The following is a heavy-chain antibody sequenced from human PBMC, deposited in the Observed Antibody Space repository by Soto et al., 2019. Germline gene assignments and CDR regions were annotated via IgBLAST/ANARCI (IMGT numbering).Heavy chain of an antibody. V-gene: IGHV4-28*01. D-gene: IGHD2-8*02. CDR3: TRKTGGYYFFEY. Sequence: QVQLQESGPGLVKPSDTLSLTCAVSGTSISGDYWWGWIRQTPGKGLEWIGYISSGGATHYNPSHGSRLTMLVDTARSQFSLKLSSVTAVDAALYYCTRKTGGYYFFEYWGRGTLVTVSS. CDR2: ISSGGAT. CDR1: GTSISGDYW. J-gene: IGHJ4*02.